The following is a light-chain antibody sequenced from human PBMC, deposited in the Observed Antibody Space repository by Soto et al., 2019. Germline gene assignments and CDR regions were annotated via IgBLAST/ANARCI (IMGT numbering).Light chain of an antibody. J-gene: IGKJ1*01. V-gene: IGKV3-20*01. CDR2: GAS. Sequence: EIVWTQSPGTLSLSPGERATLSCRSSQSVSSSYLAWYQQKPGQAPRLLIYGASSRATGIPDRFSGSGSGTDFTLTISRLEPEDFAVYYCQQYGSSRQTFGQGTKVDIK. CDR3: QQYGSSRQT. CDR1: QSVSSSY.